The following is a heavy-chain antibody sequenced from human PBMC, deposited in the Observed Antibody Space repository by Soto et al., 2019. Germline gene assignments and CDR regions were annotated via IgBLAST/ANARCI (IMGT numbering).Heavy chain of an antibody. CDR2: ISAYNGNT. Sequence: GASVKVSCKASGYTFTSYGISWVRQAPGQGLEWMGWISAYNGNTNYAQKLQGRVTMTTDTSTSTAYMELRSLRSDDTAVYYCARVRGAGGYDYVWGTPGYFDLWVRGTLVTVSS. CDR3: ARVRGAGGYDYVWGTPGYFDL. D-gene: IGHD3-16*01. V-gene: IGHV1-18*01. J-gene: IGHJ2*01. CDR1: GYTFTSYG.